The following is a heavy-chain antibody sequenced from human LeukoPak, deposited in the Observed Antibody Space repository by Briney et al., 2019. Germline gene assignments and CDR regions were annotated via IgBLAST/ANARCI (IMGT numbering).Heavy chain of an antibody. D-gene: IGHD4-17*01. J-gene: IGHJ3*02. CDR2: MNPNSGNP. V-gene: IGHV1-8*01. CDR1: GYTFTSYD. Sequence: ASVKVSCKASGYTFTSYDINWVRQATGQGLEWMGWMNPNSGNPGYAQKFQGRVTMTRNTSISTAYMELSSLRSEDTAVYYCARYFGDYDAFDIWGQGTMVTVSS. CDR3: ARYFGDYDAFDI.